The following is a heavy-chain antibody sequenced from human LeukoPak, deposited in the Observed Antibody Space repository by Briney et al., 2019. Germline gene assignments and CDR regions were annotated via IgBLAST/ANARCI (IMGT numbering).Heavy chain of an antibody. J-gene: IGHJ4*02. CDR1: GFTFSSYA. V-gene: IGHV3-23*01. CDR3: AKDRSCTNDICHGDFDY. D-gene: IGHD2-8*01. CDR2: ISGSGGST. Sequence: GGSLRLSCAASGFTFSSYAVSWVRQAPGKGLEWVSSISGSGGSTYSADSVKGRFTISRDNSKNTLYLQMNSLRAEDTALYYCAKDRSCTNDICHGDFDYWGQGTLVTISS.